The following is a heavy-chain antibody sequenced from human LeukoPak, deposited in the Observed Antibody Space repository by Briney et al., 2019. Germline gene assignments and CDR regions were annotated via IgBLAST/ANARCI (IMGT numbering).Heavy chain of an antibody. J-gene: IGHJ4*02. V-gene: IGHV1-2*02. Sequence: ASVKVSCKASGYTFTSYDINWVRQATGQGLEWMGWMDPNSGATNSAQKFQGRATMNRDTSISTAYMELSRLRSDDTAVYYCARGSDSSSWYSPSDYWGQGTLVTVSS. CDR3: ARGSDSSSWYSPSDY. D-gene: IGHD6-13*01. CDR2: MDPNSGAT. CDR1: GYTFTSYD.